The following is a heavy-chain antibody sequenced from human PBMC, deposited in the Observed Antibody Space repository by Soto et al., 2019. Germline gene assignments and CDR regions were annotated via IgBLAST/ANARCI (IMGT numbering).Heavy chain of an antibody. V-gene: IGHV3-48*04. CDR2: ISSSSFTI. D-gene: IGHD3-10*01. CDR3: ARESDYGSAWFDP. CDR1: GFTFSDYS. Sequence: PGGSLRLSYAASGFTFSDYSMNWVRQAPGRGLEWVSYISSSSFTIHYADSVEGRFAISRDNAKNSLYLQMNSLRAEDTAVYYCARESDYGSAWFDPWGQGTLVTVSS. J-gene: IGHJ5*02.